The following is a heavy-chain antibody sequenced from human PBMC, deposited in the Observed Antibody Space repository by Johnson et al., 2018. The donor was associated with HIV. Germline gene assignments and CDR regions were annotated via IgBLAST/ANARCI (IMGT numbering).Heavy chain of an antibody. CDR2: IKSKTDGGTT. CDR1: GFTFSNAW. J-gene: IGHJ3*02. V-gene: IGHV3-15*01. Sequence: VQLVESGGGVVQPGRSLRLSCAASGFTFSNAWMSWVRQAPGKGLEWVGRIKSKTDGGTTDYAAPVKGRFTISRDDSKNTLYLQMNSLKTEDTAVYYCTTPSGSYVSSYDAFDIWGQGTMVTVSA. CDR3: TTPSGSYVSSYDAFDI. D-gene: IGHD1-26*01.